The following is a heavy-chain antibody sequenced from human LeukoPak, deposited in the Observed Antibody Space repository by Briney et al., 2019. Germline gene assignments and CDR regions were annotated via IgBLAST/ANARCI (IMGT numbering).Heavy chain of an antibody. J-gene: IGHJ5*02. CDR3: ATAGGDGSRMVFDR. CDR1: GFTFSRYW. D-gene: IGHD2-15*01. Sequence: GGSLRLSCADAGFTFSRYWMHWVRQTPGRWMVWVSCIRADGGLTMYADSVKGRSTISRRTTKRTPYLQTHCLRAEHTAVYYSATAGGDGSRMVFDRWGQGTLVTVSS. CDR2: IRADGGLT. V-gene: IGHV3-74*03.